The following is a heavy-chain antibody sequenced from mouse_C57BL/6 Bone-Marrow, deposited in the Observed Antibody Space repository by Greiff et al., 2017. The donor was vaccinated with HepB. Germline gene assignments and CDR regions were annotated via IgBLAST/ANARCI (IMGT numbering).Heavy chain of an antibody. CDR1: GFTFNTYA. CDR2: IRSKSSNYAT. Sequence: EVNLVESGGGLVQPKGSLKLSCAASGFTFNTYAMHWVRQAPGKGLEWVARIRSKSSNYATYYAGSVKDRFTISRDYSKSMLYLRMSNLKPEDTALYYCVREGSTVVAPGYIDVWGTGTTVTVSS. D-gene: IGHD1-1*01. J-gene: IGHJ1*03. CDR3: VREGSTVVAPGYIDV. V-gene: IGHV10-3*01.